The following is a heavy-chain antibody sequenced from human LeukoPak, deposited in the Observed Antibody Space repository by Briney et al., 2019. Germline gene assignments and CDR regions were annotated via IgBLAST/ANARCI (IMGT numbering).Heavy chain of an antibody. CDR2: ISAYNGNT. Sequence: ASVKVSCKASGYTFTNYGISRVRQAPGQGLEWMGWISAYNGNTNYAQKLQGRVTMTTDTSTSTAYMELRSLRSDDTAVYYCARGGSYYDSSVHFDYWGQGTLVTVSS. CDR3: ARGGSYYDSSVHFDY. V-gene: IGHV1-18*01. D-gene: IGHD3-22*01. CDR1: GYTFTNYG. J-gene: IGHJ4*02.